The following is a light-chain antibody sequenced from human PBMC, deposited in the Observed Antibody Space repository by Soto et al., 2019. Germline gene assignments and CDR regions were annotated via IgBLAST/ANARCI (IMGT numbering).Light chain of an antibody. CDR1: QSVLYSSNNKNC. Sequence: DIVMTQSPDSLAVSLGERATINCKSSQSVLYSSNNKNCLAWYQQKPGQPPKLLVHWTSTRKSGVPDRFSGSGSGTDFTLTISSRQAEDVAVYYCQQYLSTPLTFGGGTNVEIK. V-gene: IGKV4-1*01. CDR3: QQYLSTPLT. J-gene: IGKJ4*01. CDR2: WTS.